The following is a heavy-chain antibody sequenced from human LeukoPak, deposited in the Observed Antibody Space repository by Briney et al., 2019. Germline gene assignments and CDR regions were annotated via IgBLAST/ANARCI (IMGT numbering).Heavy chain of an antibody. D-gene: IGHD1-26*01. J-gene: IGHJ4*02. CDR1: GFTFSNYW. Sequence: GGSLRLSCAASGFTFSNYWIHWVRQAPGKGLEWVAGIKDDGSEKYYVDSVKGRFTISRDNAKNSLYLQMNSLRAEDTAVYYCAKDRGGSYTLSLDYWGQGTLVTVPS. CDR3: AKDRGGSYTLSLDY. V-gene: IGHV3-7*03. CDR2: IKDDGSEK.